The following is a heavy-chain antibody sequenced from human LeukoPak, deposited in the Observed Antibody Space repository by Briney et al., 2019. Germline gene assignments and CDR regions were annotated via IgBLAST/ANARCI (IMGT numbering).Heavy chain of an antibody. J-gene: IGHJ6*02. CDR2: IKDDGSEK. Sequence: GGSLRLSCAGSGFTFSSHWMNWVRQAPGKGLEWVASIKDDGSEKHFLDSVNGRFAISRDNAKNSLYLQMSSLRAGDTAVYYCARRGITISGVLVYHYSGLDVWGQGTTVTVSS. CDR3: ARRGITISGVLVYHYSGLDV. D-gene: IGHD3-3*01. CDR1: GFTFSSHW. V-gene: IGHV3-7*02.